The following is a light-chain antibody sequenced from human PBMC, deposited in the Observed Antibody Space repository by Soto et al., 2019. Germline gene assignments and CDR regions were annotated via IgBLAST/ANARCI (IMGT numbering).Light chain of an antibody. Sequence: DIQMTQSPSSLSASVGDRVTITCRASQTISSYLNWYQQKPGKAPKLLIYAASSLQSGVPSRFSGSGSGTDFTLTIISLQPEDFATYYCQQSHGLPYTFGQGTKLEIK. CDR2: AAS. J-gene: IGKJ2*01. CDR1: QTISSY. CDR3: QQSHGLPYT. V-gene: IGKV1-39*01.